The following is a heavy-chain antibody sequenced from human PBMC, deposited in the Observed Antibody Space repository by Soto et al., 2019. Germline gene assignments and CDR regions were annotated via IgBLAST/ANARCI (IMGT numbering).Heavy chain of an antibody. Sequence: QVQLVESGGGVVQPGGSLRLSWAASEFTFSNYAMHWVRQPRGKGLQWLAVISYDGNNKYYADSVEGRFTISRDNSKNTVYLQMNSLRLEDTAVYYCARGPSYSDSYFDYWGQGTLVTVSS. D-gene: IGHD4-17*01. CDR2: ISYDGNNK. V-gene: IGHV3-30*03. CDR1: EFTFSNYA. CDR3: ARGPSYSDSYFDY. J-gene: IGHJ4*02.